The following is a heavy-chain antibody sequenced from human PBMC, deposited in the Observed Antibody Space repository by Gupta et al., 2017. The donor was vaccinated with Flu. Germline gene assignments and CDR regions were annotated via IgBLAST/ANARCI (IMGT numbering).Heavy chain of an antibody. CDR3: ATSRGYCSSTSCYEYFQH. Sequence: QVQLQESGPGLVKPSETLSLTCAVSGYSISRGYYWGWNRQPPGKGLEWIGSIYHSGSTYYNPSLKSRVTISVDTSKNQFSLKLSSVTAADTAVYYCATSRGYCSSTSCYEYFQHWGQGTLVTVSS. CDR1: GYSISRGYY. CDR2: IYHSGST. V-gene: IGHV4-38-2*01. J-gene: IGHJ1*01. D-gene: IGHD2-2*01.